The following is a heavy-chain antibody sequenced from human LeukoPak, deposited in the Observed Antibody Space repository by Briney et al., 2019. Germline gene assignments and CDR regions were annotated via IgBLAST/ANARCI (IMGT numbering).Heavy chain of an antibody. CDR3: ATGGVTTVTA. V-gene: IGHV3-23*01. D-gene: IGHD4-17*01. J-gene: IGHJ4*02. Sequence: GGSLRLSCAASRITFTSYVMSWVRQAPGKGLEWVSAISSSGGRTHYADSVKGRFTISRANSKNTLYLQMNSLRAEDTAVYYCATGGVTTVTAWGQGTLVTVSS. CDR2: ISSSGGRT. CDR1: RITFTSYV.